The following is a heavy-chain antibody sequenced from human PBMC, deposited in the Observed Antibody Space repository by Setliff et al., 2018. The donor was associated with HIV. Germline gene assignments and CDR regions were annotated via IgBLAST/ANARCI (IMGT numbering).Heavy chain of an antibody. D-gene: IGHD2-21*02. CDR1: GGSISSSSYY. CDR3: ARGQGCGGGCHYAFEM. J-gene: IGHJ3*02. V-gene: IGHV4-39*01. CDR2: IYYSGST. Sequence: SETLSLTCTVSGGSISSSSYYWGWVRQPPGKGLEWIGSIYYSGSTYYNPSLKSRVTIFVDTSKNQFSLNLKSVTAADTAVYYCARGQGCGGGCHYAFEMWGQGTMVTVSS.